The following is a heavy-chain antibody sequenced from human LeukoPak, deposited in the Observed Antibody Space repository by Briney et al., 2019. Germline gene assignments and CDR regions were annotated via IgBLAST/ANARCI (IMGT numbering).Heavy chain of an antibody. CDR2: ISAYNGNT. D-gene: IGHD3-22*01. J-gene: IGHJ4*02. CDR1: GGTFSSHS. CDR3: AREKEYYYDSSGYYPFDY. V-gene: IGHV1-18*01. Sequence: ASVKVSCKASGGTFSSHSISWVRQAPGQGLEWMGWISAYNGNTNYAQKLQGRVTMTTDTSTSTAYMELRSLRSDDTAVYYCAREKEYYYDSSGYYPFDYWGQGTLVTVSS.